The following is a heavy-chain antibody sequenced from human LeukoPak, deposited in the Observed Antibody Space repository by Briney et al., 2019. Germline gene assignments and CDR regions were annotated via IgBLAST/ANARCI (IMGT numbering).Heavy chain of an antibody. V-gene: IGHV4-59*12. Sequence: PSETLSLTCTVSGGSISSYYWSWIRQPPGKGLEWIGYIYYSGSTYYNPSLKSRVTISVDTSKNQFSLKLSSVTAADTAVYYCARDRCSGTSCYTLDPWGQGTLVTVSS. CDR2: IYYSGST. CDR1: GGSISSYY. J-gene: IGHJ5*02. D-gene: IGHD2-2*02. CDR3: ARDRCSGTSCYTLDP.